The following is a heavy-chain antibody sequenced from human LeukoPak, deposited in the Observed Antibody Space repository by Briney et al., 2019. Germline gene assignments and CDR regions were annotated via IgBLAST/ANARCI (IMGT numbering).Heavy chain of an antibody. Sequence: SETLSLTCTVSGGSISSSSYYWGWIRQPPGKGLEWIGSIYYSGSTYYNPSLKSRVTISVDTSENQFSLKLSSVTAADTAVYYSARQSRGEFFPYYFDSWGQGTLVTVSS. CDR1: GGSISSSSYY. V-gene: IGHV4-39*01. D-gene: IGHD3-3*01. J-gene: IGHJ4*02. CDR2: IYYSGST. CDR3: ARQSRGEFFPYYFDS.